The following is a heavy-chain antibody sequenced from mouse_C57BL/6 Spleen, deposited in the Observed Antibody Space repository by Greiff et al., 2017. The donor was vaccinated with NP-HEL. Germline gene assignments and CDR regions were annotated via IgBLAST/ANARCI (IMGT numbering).Heavy chain of an antibody. CDR2: INPNNGGT. CDR1: GYTFTDYN. J-gene: IGHJ2*01. CDR3: ARDYYGSIY. D-gene: IGHD1-1*01. Sequence: LKESGPELVKPGASVKMSCKASGYTFTDYNMHWVKQSHGKSLEWIGYINPNNGGTSYNQKFKGKATLTVNKSSSTAYMELRSLTSEDSAVYYCARDYYGSIYWGQGTTLTVSS. V-gene: IGHV1-22*01.